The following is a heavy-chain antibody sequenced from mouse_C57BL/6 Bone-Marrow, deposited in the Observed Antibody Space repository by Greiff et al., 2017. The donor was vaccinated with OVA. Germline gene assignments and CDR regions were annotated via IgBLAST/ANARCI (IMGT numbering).Heavy chain of an antibody. V-gene: IGHV5-12*01. Sequence: EVKLVESGGGLVQPGGSLKLSCAASGFTFSDYYMYWVRQTPEKRLEWVAYISNGGGSTDYPDTVKGRFTISRDNAKNTLYLQMSRLKSEDTAMYYCARRNLLWSYYYAMDYWGQGTSVTVSS. J-gene: IGHJ4*01. CDR2: ISNGGGST. CDR3: ARRNLLWSYYYAMDY. CDR1: GFTFSDYY. D-gene: IGHD2-10*01.